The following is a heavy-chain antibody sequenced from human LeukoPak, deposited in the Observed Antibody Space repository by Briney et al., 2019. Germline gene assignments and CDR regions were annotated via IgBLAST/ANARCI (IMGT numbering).Heavy chain of an antibody. D-gene: IGHD2-2*01. CDR1: GCTFYSDW. Sequence: GGSLRLSCAASGCTFYSDWMTWVRQAPGKGLEWVANINPDGSQKYYVDSVKGRFTISRDNAKNSLSLQMNSLRAEDTALYYCARHDCTSANCPLDYWGQGTLVAVSS. CDR2: INPDGSQK. V-gene: IGHV3-7*03. CDR3: ARHDCTSANCPLDY. J-gene: IGHJ4*02.